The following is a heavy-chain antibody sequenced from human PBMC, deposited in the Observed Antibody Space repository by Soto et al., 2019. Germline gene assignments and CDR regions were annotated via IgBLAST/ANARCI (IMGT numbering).Heavy chain of an antibody. CDR1: GYTFTSYG. J-gene: IGHJ5*02. CDR2: ISAYNGNT. Sequence: ASVKVSCKASGYTFTSYGISWVRQAPGQGLEWMGWISAYNGNTNYAQKLQGRVTMNTDTSTRMAYLEPRSLRSDDTAVYYCARQQSSRFDPWGQGTLVTVSS. V-gene: IGHV1-18*01. CDR3: ARQQSSRFDP. D-gene: IGHD6-13*01.